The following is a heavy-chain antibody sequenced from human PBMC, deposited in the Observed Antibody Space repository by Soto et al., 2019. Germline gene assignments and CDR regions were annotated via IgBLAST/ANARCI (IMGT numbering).Heavy chain of an antibody. CDR2: ISADNGNT. CDR3: ARVRSGYYWFDP. CDR1: GYTFTNYD. D-gene: IGHD3-22*01. V-gene: IGHV1-18*01. J-gene: IGHJ5*02. Sequence: ASVKVSCKASGYTFTNYDIGWVRQAPGQGLEWMGWISADNGNTNYAQNLQGRVTMTTDTSTSTAYMELRSLRSDDTAMYYCARVRSGYYWFDPWGQGTLVTVSS.